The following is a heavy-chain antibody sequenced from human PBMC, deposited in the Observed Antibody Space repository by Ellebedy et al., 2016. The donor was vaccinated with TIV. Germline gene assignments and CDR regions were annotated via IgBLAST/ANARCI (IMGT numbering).Heavy chain of an antibody. Sequence: AASVKVSCKASGYTFTGYYMHWVRQAPGQGLEWMGWINPNTGDTKYAQKFQGRVTMTRDTSITTAYMELSRLRSDDTAVYYCARPTLTGYYQTFDYWGQGTLVTVSS. CDR3: ARPTLTGYYQTFDY. D-gene: IGHD3-9*01. CDR2: INPNTGDT. CDR1: GYTFTGYY. J-gene: IGHJ4*02. V-gene: IGHV1-2*02.